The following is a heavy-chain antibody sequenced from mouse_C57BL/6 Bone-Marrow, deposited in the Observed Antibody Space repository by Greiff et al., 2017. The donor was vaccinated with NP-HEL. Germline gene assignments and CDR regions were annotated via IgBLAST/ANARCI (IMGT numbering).Heavy chain of an antibody. D-gene: IGHD1-1*01. J-gene: IGHJ2*01. CDR1: GYTFTSYW. CDR2: IDPSDSYT. V-gene: IGHV1-69*01. CDR3: AREGYGSHFDY. Sequence: QVQLQQPGAELVMPGASVKLSCKASGYTFTSYWMHWVKQRPGQGLEWIGEIDPSDSYTNYNQQFTGKSTLTVDKSSSTAYMQLSSLTSEDSAVYYCAREGYGSHFDYWGQGTTLTASS.